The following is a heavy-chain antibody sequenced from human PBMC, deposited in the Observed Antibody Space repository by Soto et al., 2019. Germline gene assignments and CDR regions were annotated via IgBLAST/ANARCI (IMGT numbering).Heavy chain of an antibody. J-gene: IGHJ3*02. Sequence: QVQLVESGGGVVQPGRSLRLSCAASGFTFSSYGMHWVRQAPGKGLEWVAVIWYDGSNKYYADSVKGRFTISRDNSKNTLYLQMNSLRAEDTAVYYCARDGVGRGVGKNAFDIWGQGTMVTVSS. V-gene: IGHV3-33*01. CDR3: ARDGVGRGVGKNAFDI. CDR1: GFTFSSYG. D-gene: IGHD3-10*01. CDR2: IWYDGSNK.